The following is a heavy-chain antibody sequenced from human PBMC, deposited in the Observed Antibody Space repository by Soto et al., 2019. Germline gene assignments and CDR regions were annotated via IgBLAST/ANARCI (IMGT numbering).Heavy chain of an antibody. CDR1: GGSMRSYY. J-gene: IGHJ4*02. V-gene: IGHV4-59*01. CDR2: IYYSGST. Sequence: SETLSLTSTVSGGSMRSYYWSWIRQPPGKGLEWIGYIYYSGSTNYNPSLKSRVTISVDTSKNQFSLKLSSVTAADTAVYYCARSSGYSSSRFDYWGQGILVTVSS. D-gene: IGHD6-13*01. CDR3: ARSSGYSSSRFDY.